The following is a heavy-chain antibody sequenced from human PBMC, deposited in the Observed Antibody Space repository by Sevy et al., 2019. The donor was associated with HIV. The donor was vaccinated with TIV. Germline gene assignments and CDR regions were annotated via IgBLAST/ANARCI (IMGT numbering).Heavy chain of an antibody. CDR1: GFIFSDYN. CDR2: ISSTSTYT. D-gene: IGHD2-8*02. J-gene: IGHJ4*02. Sequence: GGSLRLSCAASGFIFSDYNMGWIRQAPGKGLEWVSYISSTSTYTKYADSVKGRFTISRDNAKNSLFLQMNSLRAEDTAVYYCAGRPTSTGPPRFDYWGQGTLVTVSS. V-gene: IGHV3-11*06. CDR3: AGRPTSTGPPRFDY.